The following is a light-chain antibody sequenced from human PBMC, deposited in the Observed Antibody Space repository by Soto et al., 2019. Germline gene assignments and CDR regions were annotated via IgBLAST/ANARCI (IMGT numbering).Light chain of an antibody. CDR1: SSNIGATYD. Sequence: QSLLTQPPSVSGAPGQRVTISCTGSSSNIGATYDVQWYQQLPGTAPKLLIYGNSNRPSGVPDRFSGSKSGTSASLAITGLQADDEADYYCQSYDSSLSAHYAFGTGAKVTVL. J-gene: IGLJ1*01. CDR2: GNS. CDR3: QSYDSSLSAHYA. V-gene: IGLV1-40*01.